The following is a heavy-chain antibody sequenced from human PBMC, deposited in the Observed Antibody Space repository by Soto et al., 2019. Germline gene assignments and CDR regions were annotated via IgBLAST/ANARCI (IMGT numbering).Heavy chain of an antibody. D-gene: IGHD6-6*01. V-gene: IGHV3-64*01. CDR3: ARRARPDFYYMDV. CDR1: GFTLSGYA. J-gene: IGHJ6*03. Sequence: EVQLVESGGGLAQPGGSLRLSCAASGFTLSGYAMDWVRQAPGKGLEYVSGISTNGVGTYYANSVQGRFTISRDNSKNTVYLQMGSLRPEDMAVYYCARRARPDFYYMDVWGKGPTVPVS. CDR2: ISTNGVGT.